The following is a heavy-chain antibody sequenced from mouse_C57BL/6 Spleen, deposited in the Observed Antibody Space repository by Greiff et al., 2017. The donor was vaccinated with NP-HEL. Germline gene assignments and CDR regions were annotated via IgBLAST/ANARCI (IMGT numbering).Heavy chain of an antibody. CDR2: INPGSGGT. Sequence: QVQLQQSGAELVRPGTSVKVSCKASGYAFTNYLIEWVKQRPGQGLEWIGVINPGSGGTNYNEKFKGKATLTADKSSSTAYMQLSSLTSEDSAVYFCARSKLGYAMDDWGQGTSVTVS. D-gene: IGHD4-1*01. V-gene: IGHV1-54*01. CDR3: ARSKLGYAMDD. CDR1: GYAFTNYL. J-gene: IGHJ4*01.